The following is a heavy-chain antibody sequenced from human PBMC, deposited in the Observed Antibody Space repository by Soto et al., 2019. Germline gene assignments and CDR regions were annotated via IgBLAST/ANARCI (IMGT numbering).Heavy chain of an antibody. Sequence: QITLKESGPTLVKPTQTLTLTCTFSGFSLSTSGVCVGWIRQPPGKALEWLALIYWDDDKRYSPSLKSRLTITKDTSKNQVVLTMTNMDPVDTATYYCAHRPGLRFLEWLSEDWFDPWGQGTLVTVSS. D-gene: IGHD3-3*01. J-gene: IGHJ5*02. CDR2: IYWDDDK. V-gene: IGHV2-5*02. CDR3: AHRPGLRFLEWLSEDWFDP. CDR1: GFSLSTSGVC.